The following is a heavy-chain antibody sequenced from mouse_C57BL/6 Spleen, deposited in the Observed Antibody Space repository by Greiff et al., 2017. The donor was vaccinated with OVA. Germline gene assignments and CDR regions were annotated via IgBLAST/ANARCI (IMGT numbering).Heavy chain of an antibody. CDR3: ARDYYYGSSYFDY. CDR1: GYAFSSSW. V-gene: IGHV1-82*01. J-gene: IGHJ2*01. Sequence: VQLVESGPELVKPGASVKISCKASGYAFSSSWMNWVKQRPGKGLEWIGRIYPGDGDTNYNGKFKGKATLTADKSSSTAYMHLSSLTSEDSAVSSCARDYYYGSSYFDYWGQGTTLTDSS. CDR2: IYPGDGDT. D-gene: IGHD1-1*01.